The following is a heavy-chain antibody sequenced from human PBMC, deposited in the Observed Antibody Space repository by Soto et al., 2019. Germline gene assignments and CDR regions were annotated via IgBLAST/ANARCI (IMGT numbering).Heavy chain of an antibody. CDR3: ARDHGDYNAFDI. J-gene: IGHJ3*02. D-gene: IGHD4-17*01. Sequence: GASVKVSCKASGGTFSSYAISWVRQAPGQGLEWMGGIIPIFGTANYAQKFQGRVTITADESTSTAYMELSSLRSEDTAVYYCARDHGDYNAFDIWGQGTMVTVSS. V-gene: IGHV1-69*13. CDR1: GGTFSSYA. CDR2: IIPIFGTA.